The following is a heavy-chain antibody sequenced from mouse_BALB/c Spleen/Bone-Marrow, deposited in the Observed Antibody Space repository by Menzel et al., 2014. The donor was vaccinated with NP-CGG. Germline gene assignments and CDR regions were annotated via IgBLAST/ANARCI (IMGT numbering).Heavy chain of an antibody. Sequence: VQLQQLGPELVKPGASVKISCKASGYTFTDYNMHWVKLSHGKSLEWIGYIFPYNGGADYDQKFRSRATLTVDTSSTTAYMELRSLTSEDSAVYYCSRAANYDPPFDYWGQGTTLTVSS. V-gene: IGHV1S29*02. CDR3: SRAANYDPPFDY. CDR2: IFPYNGGA. D-gene: IGHD2-4*01. CDR1: GYTFTDYN. J-gene: IGHJ2*01.